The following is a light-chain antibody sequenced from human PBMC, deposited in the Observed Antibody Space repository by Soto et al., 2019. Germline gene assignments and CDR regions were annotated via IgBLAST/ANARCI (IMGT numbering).Light chain of an antibody. CDR3: SSYTSSSNRV. CDR2: EVS. J-gene: IGLJ3*02. V-gene: IGLV2-14*01. CDR1: SSDVGGYNS. Sequence: QSVLTQPASVSGSPGQSITISCTGTSSDVGGYNSVSWYQQHPGKAPQLMIYEVSNRPSGVSNRFSGSKSGNTASLTISGLQAEDEADYYCSSYTSSSNRVFGGGTKLTVL.